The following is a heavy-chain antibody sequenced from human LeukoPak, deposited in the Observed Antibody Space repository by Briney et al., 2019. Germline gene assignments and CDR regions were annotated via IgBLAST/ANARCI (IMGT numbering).Heavy chain of an antibody. CDR2: INSDGSST. J-gene: IGHJ5*02. CDR3: ARAAYYYGSSGYTFT. V-gene: IGHV3-74*01. D-gene: IGHD3-22*01. CDR1: GFTFSSYW. Sequence: QAGGSLRLSCAASGFTFSSYWMHWVRHAPGKGLVWVSRINSDGSSTSYADSVKGRFTISRDNAKNTLYLQMNSLRAEDTAVYYCARAAYYYGSSGYTFTWGQGTLVTVSS.